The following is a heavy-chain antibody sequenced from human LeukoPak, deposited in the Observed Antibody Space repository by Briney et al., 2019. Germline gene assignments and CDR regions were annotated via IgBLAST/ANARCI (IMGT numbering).Heavy chain of an antibody. V-gene: IGHV3-48*03. CDR2: ISSSGSTI. Sequence: GGSLRLSCAASGFTFSSYEMNWVRQAPGKGLEWVSYISSSGSTIYYADSVKGRFTISRDNAKNSLYLQMNSLRAEDTAVYYCARGGPPRRYYDSSGYYYGSGAPFNWFDPWGQGTLVTVSS. CDR3: ARGGPPRRYYDSSGYYYGSGAPFNWFDP. CDR1: GFTFSSYE. J-gene: IGHJ5*02. D-gene: IGHD3-22*01.